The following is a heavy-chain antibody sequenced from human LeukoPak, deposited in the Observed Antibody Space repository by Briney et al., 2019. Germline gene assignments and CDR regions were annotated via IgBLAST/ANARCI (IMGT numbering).Heavy chain of an antibody. CDR2: ISGYGNVI. D-gene: IGHD6-13*01. V-gene: IGHV3-48*03. CDR3: AREVKTASGTWWFDA. CDR1: GFTFSSHE. Sequence: PGGSLRLSCAASGFTFSSHEMNWVRQAPGKGLEWVAYISGYGNVIYYADSVRGRFTISRDNAKDSLCLQMNSLRVEDTAVYYCAREVKTASGTWWFDAWGQGTLVIVSS. J-gene: IGHJ5*02.